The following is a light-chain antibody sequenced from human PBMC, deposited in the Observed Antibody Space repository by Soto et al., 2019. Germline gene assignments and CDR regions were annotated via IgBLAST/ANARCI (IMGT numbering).Light chain of an antibody. CDR3: QQSYSSPLT. CDR2: GST. V-gene: IGKV1-39*01. J-gene: IGKJ5*01. CDR1: HTMSSY. Sequence: IQMSQSPFSLSAYAGVLDTTTCLTSHTMSSYLNWYQQKPGKVPKFLIFGSTNLQSGVPLRFSGLGAGTDFTLTIRDLQPEDVATYYCQQSYSSPLTFGQGTRLEI.